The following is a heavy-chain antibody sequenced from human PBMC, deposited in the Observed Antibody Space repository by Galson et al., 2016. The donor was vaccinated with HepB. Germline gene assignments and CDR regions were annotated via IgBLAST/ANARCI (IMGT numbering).Heavy chain of an antibody. D-gene: IGHD4-17*01. CDR2: ISNSGSSI. CDR1: GFIFSDYY. CDR3: ARDRSGSDYGVFEY. V-gene: IGHV3-11*01. J-gene: IGHJ4*02. Sequence: SLRLSCAASGFIFSDYYMSWICQAPGKGLEWVSYISNSGSSIYYADSMKGRVTISRDVATSTLFLQMDSLRPEDTATYFCARDRSGSDYGVFEYWGQGTLVSVSS.